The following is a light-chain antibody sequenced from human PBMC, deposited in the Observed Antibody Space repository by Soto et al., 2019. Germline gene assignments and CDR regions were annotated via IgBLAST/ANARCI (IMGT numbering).Light chain of an antibody. CDR1: TNY. CDR3: CSFAGSYTSYF. Sequence: QSVLTQARSVSGSPGQSFTIACTGTTNYVSWYQQHPGKAPKLIIYDVNKRPSGVPDRFSGSKSGNTASLTISGLQAEDEADYYCCSFAGSYTSYFFGTGTKVTVL. CDR2: DVN. J-gene: IGLJ1*01. V-gene: IGLV2-11*01.